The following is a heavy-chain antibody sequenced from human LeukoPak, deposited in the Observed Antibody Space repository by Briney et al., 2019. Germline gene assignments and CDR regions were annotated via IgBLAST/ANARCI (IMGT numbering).Heavy chain of an antibody. D-gene: IGHD5-24*01. CDR3: ARDPNLRQMEPISDAFDI. CDR1: GGTFGSYA. V-gene: IGHV1-69*05. CDR2: IIPIFGTA. J-gene: IGHJ3*02. Sequence: SVKVSCKASGGTFGSYAISWVRQAPGQGLEWMGRIIPIFGTANYAQKFQGRVTITTDESTSTAYMELSSLRSEDTAVYYCARDPNLRQMEPISDAFDIWGQGTMVTASS.